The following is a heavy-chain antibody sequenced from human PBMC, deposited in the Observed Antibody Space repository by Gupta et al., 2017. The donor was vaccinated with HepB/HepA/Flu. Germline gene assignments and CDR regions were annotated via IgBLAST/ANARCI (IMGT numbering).Heavy chain of an antibody. CDR1: GGSISSGGYY. V-gene: IGHV4-31*03. CDR3: ARGAGDQLAHEFDY. CDR2: IYYSGST. D-gene: IGHD2-2*01. Sequence: QVQLQESGQGLVKPSQTLSLTCTVSGGSISSGGYYWSWLRQHPGKGLEWIGYIYYSGSTYYNPSLKSRVTISVDTSKNQFSLKLSSVTAADTAVYYCARGAGDQLAHEFDYWGQGTLVTVSS. J-gene: IGHJ4*02.